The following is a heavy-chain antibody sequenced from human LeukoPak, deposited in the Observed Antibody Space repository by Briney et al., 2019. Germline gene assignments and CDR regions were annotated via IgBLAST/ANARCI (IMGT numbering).Heavy chain of an antibody. Sequence: GSSLRLSCAASGLTFSRYGMHWVRQAPGKGLEWVAVVSDDGGTVYYAESVKGRFTIARDNSKNAMYLQMNSLRADDTAVFYCTKEAATGSRYSFDYWGQGTLVTVSS. CDR2: VSDDGGTV. CDR3: TKEAATGSRYSFDY. CDR1: GLTFSRYG. V-gene: IGHV3-30*18. J-gene: IGHJ4*02. D-gene: IGHD1-1*01.